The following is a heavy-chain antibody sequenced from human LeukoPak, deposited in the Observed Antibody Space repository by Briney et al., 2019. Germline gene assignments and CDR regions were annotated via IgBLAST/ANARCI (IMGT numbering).Heavy chain of an antibody. CDR1: GYTFTSSR. CDR2: ISTYNGYS. Sequence: ASVKVSCKTSGYTFTSSRITWWRQAPGHGLKWMGWISTYNGYSKYSQNLQGRVTMTAVTSTSTAYMELRSVRSADTAVYYCAKNSSGGYSDYWGQGTLVTVSS. J-gene: IGHJ4*02. CDR3: AKNSSGGYSDY. V-gene: IGHV1-18*01. D-gene: IGHD6-19*01.